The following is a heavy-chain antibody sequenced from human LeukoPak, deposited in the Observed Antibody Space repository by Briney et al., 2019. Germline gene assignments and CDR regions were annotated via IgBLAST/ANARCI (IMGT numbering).Heavy chain of an antibody. V-gene: IGHV3-30*04. Sequence: GRSLRLSCAASGFTFSSYAIHWVRQAPGKGLEWVAVISYDGSNKYYADSVKGRFTISRDNSKNTLYLQMYSLRAEDTAVYYCARGLRTVKICYFDYWGQGTLVTVSS. CDR3: ARGLRTVKICYFDY. CDR2: ISYDGSNK. J-gene: IGHJ4*02. D-gene: IGHD4-11*01. CDR1: GFTFSSYA.